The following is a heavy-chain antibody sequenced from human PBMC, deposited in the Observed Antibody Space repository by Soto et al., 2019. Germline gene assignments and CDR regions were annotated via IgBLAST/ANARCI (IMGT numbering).Heavy chain of an antibody. CDR3: ATSYGNAWYTY. CDR1: GESIISHY. D-gene: IGHD6-13*01. Sequence: PFQPLPLPSSVLGESIISHYFPWIRQSPEKGLEWIGYMHYTVFSHYNPAHKSRLTIADDRWKNQFTLQLTPVTIEDTAVYCRATSYGNAWYTYWGQGTQVTVSS. V-gene: IGHV4-59*11. J-gene: IGHJ4*02. CDR2: MHYTVFS.